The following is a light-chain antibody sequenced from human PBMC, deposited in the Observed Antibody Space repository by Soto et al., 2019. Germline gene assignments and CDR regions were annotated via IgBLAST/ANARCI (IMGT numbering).Light chain of an antibody. V-gene: IGLV2-14*01. CDR2: EVS. J-gene: IGLJ1*01. Sequence: QSALTQPASVSGSPGQSIAISGTGTSNDVGGYNYVSWYQQHLGKAPKLLIYEVSNRPSGISNRFSGSKSGNAASLTISGLQAEDEADYYCSSYTPSSTYVFGTGTKVTVL. CDR1: SNDVGGYNY. CDR3: SSYTPSSTYV.